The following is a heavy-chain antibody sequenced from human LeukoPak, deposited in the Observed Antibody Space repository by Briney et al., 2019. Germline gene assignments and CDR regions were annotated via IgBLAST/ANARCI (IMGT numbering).Heavy chain of an antibody. Sequence: QPGGSLRLSCAASGFTFSSYSMNWVRQAPGKGLEWVSYISSSSSTIYYADSVKGRFTISRDNAKNSLYLQMNSLRAEDTAVYYCAGPGYSSGWGAFDIWGQGTMVTVSS. CDR3: AGPGYSSGWGAFDI. CDR1: GFTFSSYS. CDR2: ISSSSSTI. V-gene: IGHV3-48*01. D-gene: IGHD6-19*01. J-gene: IGHJ3*02.